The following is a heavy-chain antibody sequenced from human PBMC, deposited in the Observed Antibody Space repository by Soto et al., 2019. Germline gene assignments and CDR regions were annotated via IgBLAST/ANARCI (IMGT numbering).Heavy chain of an antibody. V-gene: IGHV3-48*01. Sequence: EVQLVESGGGLVQPGGSLRLSCAASGFTFSSYSMNWVRQAPGKGLEWVSYISSSSSTIYYADSVKGRFTISRDNAKNSQYLQMNSLRAEDTAVYYCAREVGPINLWGRGTLVTVSS. CDR2: ISSSSSTI. CDR3: AREVGPINL. CDR1: GFTFSSYS. J-gene: IGHJ2*01. D-gene: IGHD1-26*01.